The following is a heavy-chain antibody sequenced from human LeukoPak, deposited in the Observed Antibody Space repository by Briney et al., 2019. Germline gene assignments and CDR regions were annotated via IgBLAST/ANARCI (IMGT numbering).Heavy chain of an antibody. Sequence: ASVKVSCKAFGYTFTSNYMHWVRQAPGQGPEWMGVISPSGGSTTYAQKFQGRVTMTRDTSISTAYMELSRLRSDDTAAYYCARGGAAAAGRWWFDPWGQGTLVTVSS. CDR2: ISPSGGST. V-gene: IGHV1-2*02. J-gene: IGHJ5*02. D-gene: IGHD6-13*01. CDR3: ARGGAAAAGRWWFDP. CDR1: GYTFTSNY.